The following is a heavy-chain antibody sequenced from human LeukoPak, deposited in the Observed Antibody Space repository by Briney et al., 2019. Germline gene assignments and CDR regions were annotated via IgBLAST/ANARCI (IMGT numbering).Heavy chain of an antibody. V-gene: IGHV4-59*11. J-gene: IGHJ3*02. D-gene: IGHD4-17*01. CDR1: DDSFSSHY. CDR2: ISYIVST. CDR3: ARDLVTVTKGFDI. Sequence: KPSETLSLTCAVSDDSFSSHYGTWIRQPPGKGLEWIGYISYIVSTNYNPSLKSRVTISIDTPKNQFSLNMTSVTAADTAVYYCARDLVTVTKGFDIWGQGKTVSVSS.